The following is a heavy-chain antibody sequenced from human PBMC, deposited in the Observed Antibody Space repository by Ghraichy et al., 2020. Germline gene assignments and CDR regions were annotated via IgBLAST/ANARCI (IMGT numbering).Heavy chain of an antibody. J-gene: IGHJ6*02. V-gene: IGHV3-30-3*01. D-gene: IGHD4-17*01. CDR2: ISYDGSNK. CDR3: AREVIVYGDYAHGYYYYYGMDV. Sequence: GGSLRLSCAASGFTFSSYAMHWVRQAPGKGLEWVAVISYDGSNKYYADSVKGRFTISRDNSKNTLYLQMNSLRAEDTAVYYCAREVIVYGDYAHGYYYYYGMDVWGQGTTVTVSS. CDR1: GFTFSSYA.